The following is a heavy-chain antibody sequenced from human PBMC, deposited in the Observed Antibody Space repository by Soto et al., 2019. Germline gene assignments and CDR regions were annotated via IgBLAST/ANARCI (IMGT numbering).Heavy chain of an antibody. D-gene: IGHD3-22*01. J-gene: IGHJ4*01. CDR3: ASLRRRGYHYGQNYFDH. CDR1: GASISSGLSY. Sequence: SESLSLTCTVSGASISSGLSYWGWIRQPPGKGLEWIGSMYYSGSTYYNPSLKSRVTISVDPSKNQFSLKLSSVTAADTAVYFCASLRRRGYHYGQNYFDHWGHGTLGTVSS. V-gene: IGHV4-39*01. CDR2: MYYSGST.